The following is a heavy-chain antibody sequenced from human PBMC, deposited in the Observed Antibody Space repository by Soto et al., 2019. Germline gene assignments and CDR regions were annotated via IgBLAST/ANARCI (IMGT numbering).Heavy chain of an antibody. Sequence: GGSLRLSCAASGFTFSSYAMSWVRQAPGKGLEWVSAISGSGGSTYYADSVKGRFTISRDNSKNTLYLQMNSLRAEDTAVYYCAKSEASTQSNYYYGMDVWGQGTTVTVSS. CDR3: AKSEASTQSNYYYGMDV. CDR1: GFTFSSYA. CDR2: ISGSGGST. J-gene: IGHJ6*02. D-gene: IGHD6-6*01. V-gene: IGHV3-23*01.